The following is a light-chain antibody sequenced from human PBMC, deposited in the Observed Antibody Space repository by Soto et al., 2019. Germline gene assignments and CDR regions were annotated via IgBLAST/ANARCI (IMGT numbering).Light chain of an antibody. Sequence: DIQMTQSPSTLSAFVGDRVTITCQASQNINNYLNWYQQKPGRAPKLLIYDASNLEAGVPSRFSGSGSGTEFTLTISSLQPDDFATYYCQHYNSYSEAFGQGTKVDIK. CDR2: DAS. CDR3: QHYNSYSEA. CDR1: QNINNY. V-gene: IGKV1-5*01. J-gene: IGKJ1*01.